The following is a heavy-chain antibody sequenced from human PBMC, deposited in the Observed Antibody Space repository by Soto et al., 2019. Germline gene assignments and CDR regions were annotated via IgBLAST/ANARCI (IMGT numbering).Heavy chain of an antibody. J-gene: IGHJ3*02. Sequence: SQTLSLTWTVSGGFISRGDFYWNWIRQPPGKGLEWIGYMYYSGNTYYNPSLKSRVTISVDASTKQLSLKLSSVTAADTAVYYCARGPLYYSCSGYRHASAISAQGTIVTVSS. D-gene: IGHD3-3*01. CDR1: GGFISRGDFY. CDR2: MYYSGNT. V-gene: IGHV4-30-4*01. CDR3: ARGPLYYSCSGYRHASAI.